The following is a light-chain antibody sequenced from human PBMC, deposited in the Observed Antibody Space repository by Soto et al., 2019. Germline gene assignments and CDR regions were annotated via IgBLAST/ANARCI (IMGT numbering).Light chain of an antibody. CDR2: GDS. V-gene: IGLV1-40*01. CDR1: SSNIGAGYD. Sequence: QSVLTQPPSVSGAPGQRVTISCTGSSSNIGAGYDVHWYQQLPGTAPKLIIYGDSNRPSGVPDRFSGSKSGTSASLAITGLKAEDEADYYCQSYDSSLSGYVFGTGTQLTVL. CDR3: QSYDSSLSGYV. J-gene: IGLJ1*01.